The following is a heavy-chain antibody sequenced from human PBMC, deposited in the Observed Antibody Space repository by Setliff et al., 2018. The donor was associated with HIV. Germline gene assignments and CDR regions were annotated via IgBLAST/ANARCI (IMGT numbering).Heavy chain of an antibody. CDR3: ARETQTGSGSYFA. CDR1: GFTLREVS. V-gene: IGHV1-24*01. CDR2: FDPEDGEI. D-gene: IGHD3-10*01. Sequence: ASVKVSCKVSGFTLREVSVHWVRQTPKKGLDWMAYFDPEDGEIVYAQNFQGRVILTEDRATDTAYMELSGLRSEDTAVYYCARETQTGSGSYFAWGQGTLVTVSS. J-gene: IGHJ4*02.